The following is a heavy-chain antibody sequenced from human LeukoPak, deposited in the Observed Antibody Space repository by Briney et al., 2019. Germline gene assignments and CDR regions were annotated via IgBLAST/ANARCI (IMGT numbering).Heavy chain of an antibody. CDR2: IYYSGIT. CDR3: AREGGFYRPLDY. D-gene: IGHD3-3*01. J-gene: IGHJ4*02. CDR1: VGPISSYY. V-gene: IGHV4-59*01. Sequence: KPSETLSLTCTVPVGPISSYYWSWIRQPPGKGLDWIGYIYYSGITNYNPSLKSQVTISVDTSKKQFSLRLSSVTAADTAVYYCAREGGFYRPLDYSGQGTLVTVSS.